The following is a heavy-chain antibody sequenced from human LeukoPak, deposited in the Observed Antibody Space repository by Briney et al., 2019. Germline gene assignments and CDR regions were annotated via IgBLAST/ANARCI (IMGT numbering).Heavy chain of an antibody. CDR3: ARDPYSGNYGDYYYYYMDV. Sequence: GGSLRLSCVASGFTFNTYNMNWVRQAPGKGLEWVSSITSSSSYIYYADSVKGRFTISRDNAKSSLYLQMNSLRDEDTAVYYCARDPYSGNYGDYYYYYMDVWGKGTTVTVSS. J-gene: IGHJ6*03. D-gene: IGHD1-26*01. CDR1: GFTFNTYN. CDR2: ITSSSSYI. V-gene: IGHV3-21*01.